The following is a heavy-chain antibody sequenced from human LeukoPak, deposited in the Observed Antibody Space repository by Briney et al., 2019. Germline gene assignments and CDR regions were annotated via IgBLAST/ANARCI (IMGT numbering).Heavy chain of an antibody. CDR1: GFTFSSYG. CDR2: ISYDGSNK. J-gene: IGHJ4*02. D-gene: IGHD2-15*01. Sequence: PGGSLRLSCAASGFTFSSYGMHWVRQAPGKGLEWVAVISYDGSNKYYADSVKGRFTISRDNSKNTLYLQMNSLRAEDTAVYYCARGRLGYCSGGSCYSEGYWGQGTLVTVSS. V-gene: IGHV3-30*03. CDR3: ARGRLGYCSGGSCYSEGY.